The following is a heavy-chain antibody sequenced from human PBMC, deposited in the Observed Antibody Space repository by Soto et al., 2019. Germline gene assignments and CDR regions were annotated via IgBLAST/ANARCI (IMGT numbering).Heavy chain of an antibody. J-gene: IGHJ6*02. CDR3: ERDRLIATAGTARHYSALDV. CDR2: IYYSGNT. V-gene: IGHV4-31*03. CDR1: GGSIRSGGYY. D-gene: IGHD2-21*01. Sequence: QVQLQESGPGLVKPSQTLSLTCTVSGGSIRSGGYYWSWVRQNPRRGLEWIGNIYYSGNTYYNPSLKSRLTISVDTSKNQFSLNLSSVTAADTAVYYCERDRLIATAGTARHYSALDVWGQGTTVTVSS.